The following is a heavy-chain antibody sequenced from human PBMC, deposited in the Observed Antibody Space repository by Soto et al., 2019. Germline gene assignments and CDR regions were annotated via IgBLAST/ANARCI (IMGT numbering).Heavy chain of an antibody. CDR3: ARPSNIVVVPAAPLDY. CDR1: GGSISSSSYY. Sequence: QLQLQESGPGLVKPSETLSLTCTVSGGSISSSSYYWGWIRQPPGKGLEWIGSIYYSWSTYYNPSLKSRVTIRVNTTKKRLTRRLGSVTAEDTAVDYWARPSNIVVVPAAPLDYGGQGTLVTVSS. D-gene: IGHD2-2*01. J-gene: IGHJ4*02. V-gene: IGHV4-39*01. CDR2: IYYSWST.